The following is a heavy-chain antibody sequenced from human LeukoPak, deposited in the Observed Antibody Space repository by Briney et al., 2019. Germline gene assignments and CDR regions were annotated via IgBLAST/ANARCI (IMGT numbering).Heavy chain of an antibody. J-gene: IGHJ4*02. Sequence: PGGSLRLSCAASGFTFSDSYMSWIRQAPGKGLEWVSYISGSSSYTNYADSVKGRFTISRDNAKNSLNLQMSSLRVEDTAVYYCARGGLRRSAFDYWGQGVLVTVSS. D-gene: IGHD5-12*01. CDR3: ARGGLRRSAFDY. CDR1: GFTFSDSY. CDR2: ISGSSSYT. V-gene: IGHV3-11*05.